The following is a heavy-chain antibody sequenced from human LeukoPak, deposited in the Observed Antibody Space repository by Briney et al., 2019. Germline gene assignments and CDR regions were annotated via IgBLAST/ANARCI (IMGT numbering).Heavy chain of an antibody. CDR2: IKQDGSEK. D-gene: IGHD6-13*01. CDR3: ARGPRYGSSWSYYFDY. Sequence: GGSLRLSCAASGFTFSSYWMSWVRQAPGKGLEWVANIKQDGSEKYYVDSVKGRFTISRDNAKNSLYLQMNSLGAEDTAVYYCARGPRYGSSWSYYFDYWGQGTLVTVSS. J-gene: IGHJ4*02. CDR1: GFTFSSYW. V-gene: IGHV3-7*01.